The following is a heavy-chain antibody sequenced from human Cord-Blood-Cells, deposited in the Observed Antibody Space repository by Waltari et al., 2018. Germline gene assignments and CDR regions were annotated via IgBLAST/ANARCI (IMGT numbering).Heavy chain of an antibody. Sequence: SYSMNWVRQAPGKGLEWVSSISSSSSYIYYADSVKGRFTISRDNAKNSLYLQMNSLRAEDTAVYYCARDRCSGGSCYYYYGMDVWGQGTTVTVSS. CDR3: ARDRCSGGSCYYYYGMDV. CDR2: ISSSSSYI. D-gene: IGHD2-15*01. V-gene: IGHV3-21*01. J-gene: IGHJ6*02. CDR1: SYS.